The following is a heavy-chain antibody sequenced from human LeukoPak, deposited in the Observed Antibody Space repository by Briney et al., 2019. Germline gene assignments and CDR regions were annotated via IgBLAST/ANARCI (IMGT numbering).Heavy chain of an antibody. J-gene: IGHJ4*02. V-gene: IGHV3-48*03. CDR3: ARDRAPNYFDY. CDR2: ISSSGSTI. Sequence: GGSLRLSCAASGFTFSSYEMNWVRQAPGKGLEWVSYISSSGSTIYYADSVKGRFTISRDNAKNSLYLQMNSLRAEDTAVYYCARDRAPNYFDYWGQGTLVTVSS. CDR1: GFTFSSYE.